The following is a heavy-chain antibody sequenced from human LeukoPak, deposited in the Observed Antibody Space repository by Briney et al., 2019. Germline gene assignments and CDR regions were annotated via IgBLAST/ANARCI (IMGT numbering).Heavy chain of an antibody. J-gene: IGHJ3*02. CDR1: GFTFSSYG. V-gene: IGHV3-33*01. D-gene: IGHD2-21*02. CDR3: ARDLKAYCGGDCFNAFDI. Sequence: GGSLRLSCAASGFTFSSYGMHWVRQAPGKGLEWVSDIWYDGSNKYYADSVKGRFTISRDNSKNTLYLQMNSLRAEDTAVYYCARDLKAYCGGDCFNAFDIWGQGTMVTVSS. CDR2: IWYDGSNK.